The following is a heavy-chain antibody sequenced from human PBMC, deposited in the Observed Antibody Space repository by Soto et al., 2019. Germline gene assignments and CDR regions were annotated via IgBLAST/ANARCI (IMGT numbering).Heavy chain of an antibody. CDR3: ARGPSYSDSYFDY. D-gene: IGHD4-17*01. CDR1: EFTFSNYA. V-gene: IGHV3-30*03. J-gene: IGHJ4*02. CDR2: ISYVGNNK. Sequence: QVQLVESGGGVVQPGGSLRLSCAASEFTFSNYAMHWVRQPPGKGLQWLAVISYVGNNKYYADSVEGRFTISRDNSKNTVYLQMNSLRLEDTAVYYCARGPSYSDSYFDYWGQGTLVTVSS.